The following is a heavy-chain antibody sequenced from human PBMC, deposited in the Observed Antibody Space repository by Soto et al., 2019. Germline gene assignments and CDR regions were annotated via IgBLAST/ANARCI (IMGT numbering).Heavy chain of an antibody. CDR2: MNPSNGNT. D-gene: IGHD1-26*01. V-gene: IGHV1-8*01. J-gene: IGHJ4*02. Sequence: GVSVKLYCKASGYTFSNYDINWVRQATGQGLEWMGWMNPSNGNTGYAQKFQGRVTMTRDTSISAAYMELSSLTSADTAVYYCARFVRHQLPTIDYWGPGALVTVSS. CDR1: GYTFSNYD. CDR3: ARFVRHQLPTIDY.